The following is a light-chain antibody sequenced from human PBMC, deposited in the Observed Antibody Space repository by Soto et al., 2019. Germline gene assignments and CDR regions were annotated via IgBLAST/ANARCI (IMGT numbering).Light chain of an antibody. CDR3: QQYNNWPLT. CDR2: GAS. J-gene: IGKJ3*01. CDR1: QSVSSN. Sequence: EIVMTQSPATLSVSPGERATLSCRASQSVSSNLAWYQQKPGQAPRLLIYGASTRATGIPARFSGSGSGTEFTLTISSLQSEDFAVHYCQQYNNWPLTFGPGTKVDIK. V-gene: IGKV3-15*01.